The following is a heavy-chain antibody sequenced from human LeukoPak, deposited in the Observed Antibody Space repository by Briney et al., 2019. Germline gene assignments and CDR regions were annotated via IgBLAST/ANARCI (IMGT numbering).Heavy chain of an antibody. V-gene: IGHV3-23*01. CDR3: AISRYSGSYPFDY. CDR2: ISGSGGST. D-gene: IGHD1-26*01. Sequence: GGSLRLSCAASGFTFSSYAMSWVRQAPGKGLEWVSAISGSGGSTYYADSVKGRFTISRDNSKNTLYLQMNSLRAEDTAVHYCAISRYSGSYPFDYWGQGTLVTVSS. J-gene: IGHJ4*02. CDR1: GFTFSSYA.